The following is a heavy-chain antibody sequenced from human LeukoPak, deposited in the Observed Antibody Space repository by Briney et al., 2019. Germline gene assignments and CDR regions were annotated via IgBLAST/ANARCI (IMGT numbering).Heavy chain of an antibody. D-gene: IGHD3-9*01. Sequence: SETLSLTCTVSGGSIRSGGYYWSWIRQHPGKGLEWIGYIYYSGNTYYNPSLKSRVTISVDTSKNQFSLKLSSVTAADTAVYYWARDTPWGYFDWGQGTLVTVSS. CDR2: IYYSGNT. CDR3: ARDTPWGYFD. CDR1: GGSIRSGGYY. J-gene: IGHJ4*02. V-gene: IGHV4-31*03.